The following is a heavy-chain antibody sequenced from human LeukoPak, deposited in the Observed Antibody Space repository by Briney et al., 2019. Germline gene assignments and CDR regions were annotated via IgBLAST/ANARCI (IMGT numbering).Heavy chain of an antibody. CDR1: GYTVTELS. D-gene: IGHD3-10*01. Sequence: ASVKVSCKVSGYTVTELSMHWVRQAPGKGLEWMGGFDTEDGETIYAQKFQGRVTMNEDPSTDTAYMELSSLRSEDTAVNYCATGGGNYGMDVWGQGTTVTVSS. J-gene: IGHJ6*02. CDR2: FDTEDGET. V-gene: IGHV1-24*01. CDR3: ATGGGNYGMDV.